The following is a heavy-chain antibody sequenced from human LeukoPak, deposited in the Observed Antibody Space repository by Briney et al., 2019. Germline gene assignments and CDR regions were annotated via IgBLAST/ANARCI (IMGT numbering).Heavy chain of an antibody. D-gene: IGHD3-10*01. CDR3: ARDSAPDF. J-gene: IGHJ4*03. V-gene: IGHV3-21*01. CDR2: INSRSSYI. CDR1: GFTFSSYS. Sequence: PGGSLRLSCAASGFTFSSYSMNWVRQTPGKGLEWVSSINSRSSYIYYADSVWGRFTISRDNAKNSLYLQINSLRAQDTAVYYRARDSAPDFWGPGTLVTVSS.